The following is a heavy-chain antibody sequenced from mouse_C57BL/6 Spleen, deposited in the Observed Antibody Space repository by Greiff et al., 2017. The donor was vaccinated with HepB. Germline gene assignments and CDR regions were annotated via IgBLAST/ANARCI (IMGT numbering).Heavy chain of an antibody. V-gene: IGHV1-61*01. CDR2: IYPSDSET. CDR3: ARGDLLWLRGIYYFDY. D-gene: IGHD2-2*01. J-gene: IGHJ2*01. CDR1: GYTFTSYW. Sequence: QVQLQQPGAELVRPGSSVKLSCKASGYTFTSYWMDWVKQRPGQGLEWIGNIYPSDSETHYNQKFKDKATLTVDKSSSTAYMQLSSLTSEDSAVYYCARGDLLWLRGIYYFDYWGQGTTLTVSS.